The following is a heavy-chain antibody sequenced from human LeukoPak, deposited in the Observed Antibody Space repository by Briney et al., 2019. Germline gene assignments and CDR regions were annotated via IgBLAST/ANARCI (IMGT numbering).Heavy chain of an antibody. Sequence: GGSLRLSCAASGFAFSSFTMRWVRQPPGKGLEWVSTIGTGGGGTYYADSVRGRFTTSRDSSKNTLYLQMNSLRAEDTAVYYCARGSGYFFDYWGQGTLVTVSS. CDR2: IGTGGGGT. J-gene: IGHJ4*02. CDR3: ARGSGYFFDY. CDR1: GFAFSSFT. V-gene: IGHV3-23*01. D-gene: IGHD6-25*01.